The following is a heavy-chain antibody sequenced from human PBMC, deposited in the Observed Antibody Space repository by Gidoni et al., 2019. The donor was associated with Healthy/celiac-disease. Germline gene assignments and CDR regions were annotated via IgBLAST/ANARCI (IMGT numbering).Heavy chain of an antibody. CDR2: ISGSGGST. CDR1: GFTFSSYA. V-gene: IGHV3-23*01. J-gene: IGHJ4*02. Sequence: EVQLLESGGGLVQPGGSLRLSCAASGFTFSSYAMSWVRQAPGKGLEWVSAISGSGGSTYYADSVKGRFTISRDNSKSTLYLQMNSLRAEDTAVYYCAKDLYGSGSPDYWGQGTLVTVSS. D-gene: IGHD3-10*01. CDR3: AKDLYGSGSPDY.